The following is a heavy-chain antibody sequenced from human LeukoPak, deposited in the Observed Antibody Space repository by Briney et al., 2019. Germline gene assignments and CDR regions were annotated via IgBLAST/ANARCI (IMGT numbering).Heavy chain of an antibody. CDR1: GFSFFSYA. D-gene: IGHD3-22*01. V-gene: IGHV3-7*01. CDR3: ARDLYDSSGYSDY. CDR2: IKQDGSEK. Sequence: PGGSLRLSCAASGFSFFSYAMAWVRQAPGKGLEWVANIKQDGSEKYYVDSVKGRFTISRDNAKNSLYLQMNSLRAEDTAVYYCARDLYDSSGYSDYWGQGTLVTVSS. J-gene: IGHJ4*02.